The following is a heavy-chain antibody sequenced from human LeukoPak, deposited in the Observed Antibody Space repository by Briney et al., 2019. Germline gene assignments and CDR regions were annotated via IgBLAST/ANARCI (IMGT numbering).Heavy chain of an antibody. CDR2: IYYSGST. D-gene: IGHD2-2*01. CDR3: ARVVYRDIVVVPAAGPLYYFDY. CDR1: GGSFSGYY. J-gene: IGHJ4*02. Sequence: PSETLSLTCAVYGGSFSGYYWSWIRQHPGKGLEWIGYIYYSGSTYYNPSLKSRVTISVDTSKNQFSLKLSSVTAADTAVYYCARVVYRDIVVVPAAGPLYYFDYWGQGTLVTVSS. V-gene: IGHV4-31*11.